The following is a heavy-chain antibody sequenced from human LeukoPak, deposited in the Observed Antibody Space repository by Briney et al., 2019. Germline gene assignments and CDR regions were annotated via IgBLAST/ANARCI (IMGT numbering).Heavy chain of an antibody. CDR1: GYTFTTYG. V-gene: IGHV1-18*01. Sequence: ASVTVSCKASGYTFTTYGISWVRQAPGQGLEWMGCISAYNGNTNYAQNLQGRVTMTTDTSTSTACVDLRSLRSDDTAVYYCARSYGWLPGGMWGQGTLVTVPS. J-gene: IGHJ4*02. D-gene: IGHD5-12*01. CDR2: ISAYNGNT. CDR3: ARSYGWLPGGM.